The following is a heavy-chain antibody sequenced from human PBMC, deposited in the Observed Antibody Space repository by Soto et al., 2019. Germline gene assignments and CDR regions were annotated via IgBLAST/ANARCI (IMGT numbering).Heavy chain of an antibody. D-gene: IGHD2-2*01. V-gene: IGHV1-8*01. J-gene: IGHJ4*02. Sequence: ASVKVYCKASGYTFTNYDINWVRQATGQGLEWMGWMNPNSGNTGYAQKLQGRVTMTRNTSMSTASMELSSLRSEDTAVYYCARGPMSCTSSSCPYFFDYWAQGTLVTSPQ. CDR1: GYTFTNYD. CDR2: MNPNSGNT. CDR3: ARGPMSCTSSSCPYFFDY.